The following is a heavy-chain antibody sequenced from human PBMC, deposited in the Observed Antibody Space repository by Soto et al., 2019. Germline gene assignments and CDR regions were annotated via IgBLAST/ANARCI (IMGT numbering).Heavy chain of an antibody. V-gene: IGHV4-4*02. D-gene: IGHD1-26*01. CDR1: GGSISSSNW. CDR3: ARSGSYGGGYFDY. J-gene: IGHJ4*02. Sequence: SETLSLTCAVSGGSISSSNWWSWVRQPPGKGLEWIGEIYHSGSTNYNPYLKSRVTISVDKSKNQFSLKLSSVTSADTAVYYCARSGSYGGGYFDYWGQGTLVT. CDR2: IYHSGST.